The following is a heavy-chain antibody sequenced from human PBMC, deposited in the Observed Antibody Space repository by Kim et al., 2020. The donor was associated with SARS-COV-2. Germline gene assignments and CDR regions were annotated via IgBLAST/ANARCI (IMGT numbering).Heavy chain of an antibody. D-gene: IGHD6-19*01. CDR1: RFSLSDHY. V-gene: IGHV3-72*01. CDR2: SGNKASSHAT. CDR3: CQGYSGGPIYAFDI. J-gene: IGHJ3*02. Sequence: GGSLRLSCVTSRFSLSDHYIDWVRQGPGKGLEWVGRSGNKASSHATEYAASVRDRFIISRDDSRNSLYLQMNSLKTEDTAVYFCCQGYSGGPIYAFDIWGQGTGVTVSS.